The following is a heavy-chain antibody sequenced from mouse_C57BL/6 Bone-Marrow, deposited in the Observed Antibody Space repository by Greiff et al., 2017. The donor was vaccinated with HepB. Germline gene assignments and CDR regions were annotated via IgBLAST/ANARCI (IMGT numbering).Heavy chain of an antibody. CDR2: ISSGGSYT. Sequence: EVQWVESGGDLVKPGGSLKLSCAASGFTFSSYGLSWVRQTPDKRLEWVATISSGGSYTYYPDSVKGRFTIYRDNAKNTLYLQMSSLKSEDTAMYYCARPFAYWGQGTLVTVSA. J-gene: IGHJ3*01. V-gene: IGHV5-6*01. CDR1: GFTFSSYG. CDR3: ARPFAY.